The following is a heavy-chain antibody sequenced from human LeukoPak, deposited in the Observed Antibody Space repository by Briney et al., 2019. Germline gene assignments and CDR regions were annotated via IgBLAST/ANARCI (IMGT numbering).Heavy chain of an antibody. Sequence: VASVKVSCKASGYTFTGYYMHWVRQAPGQGLEWMGWINPNSGGTNYAQKFQGRVTTTRDTSISTAYMELSRLRSDDTAVYYCARVRYYYGSGSYYSIDYWGQGTLVTVSS. J-gene: IGHJ4*02. CDR2: INPNSGGT. CDR3: ARVRYYYGSGSYYSIDY. V-gene: IGHV1-2*02. D-gene: IGHD3-10*01. CDR1: GYTFTGYY.